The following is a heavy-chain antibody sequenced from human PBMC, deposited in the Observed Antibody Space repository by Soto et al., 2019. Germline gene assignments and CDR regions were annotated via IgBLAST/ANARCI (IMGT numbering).Heavy chain of an antibody. J-gene: IGHJ5*02. D-gene: IGHD3-10*01. CDR3: ARGDYGQYDAYTWFDL. CDR1: GGSFNNYC. Sequence: QVRLQQWGAGLVRPSETLSLTCAVYGGSFNNYCWSWIRQPPWKGLDWIGEVCPGGRTNYSPTLKREGSIEVEGSKHQFSLAVPSVNVADTAVYYCARGDYGQYDAYTWFDLWVQGNLVIVAS. CDR2: VCPGGRT. V-gene: IGHV4-34*02.